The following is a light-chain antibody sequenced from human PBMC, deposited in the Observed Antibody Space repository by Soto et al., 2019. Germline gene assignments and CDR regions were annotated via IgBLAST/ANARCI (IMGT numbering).Light chain of an antibody. J-gene: IGKJ2*01. CDR3: QQYNSYPYT. Sequence: ILMTQSPSSLSAFVGDRVTITCRASQDIGNFLAWYQQKPGKAPNLLIYDASTLESGGPSGFSGSGSGTEFTLTISSLQPDDSATYYCQQYNSYPYTFGQGTKLEIK. V-gene: IGKV1-13*02. CDR2: DAS. CDR1: QDIGNF.